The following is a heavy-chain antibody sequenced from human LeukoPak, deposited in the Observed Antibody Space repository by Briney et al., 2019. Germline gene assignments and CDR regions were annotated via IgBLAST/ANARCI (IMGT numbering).Heavy chain of an antibody. CDR3: ARQPGAGWFDP. V-gene: IGHV5-51*01. Sequence: GESLKIPCQASGYSFTSSWIGWARQMPGKGLEWMAIINPGDSDTRYSPSFQGQVTISADKSISTVYLQWGSLKASDTAMYYCARQPGAGWFDPWGQGTLVTVSS. CDR1: GYSFTSSW. CDR2: INPGDSDT. J-gene: IGHJ5*02. D-gene: IGHD3-10*01.